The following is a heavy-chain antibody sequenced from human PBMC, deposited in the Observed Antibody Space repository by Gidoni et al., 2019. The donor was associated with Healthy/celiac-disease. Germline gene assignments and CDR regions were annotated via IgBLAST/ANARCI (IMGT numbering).Heavy chain of an antibody. CDR1: GFTLSSYG. V-gene: IGHV3-48*01. J-gene: IGHJ5*02. CDR2: NSRSSSTI. D-gene: IGHD2-8*02. CDR3: ARSTVDWFDP. Sequence: EVQLVASGGGSVQPGGSLRLSCAASGFTLSSYGMHWVRQASGKGLEWVSYNSRSSSTIYYADSVKGRFTISRDNAKNSLYLQMNSLRAEDTAVYYCARSTVDWFDPWGQGTLVTVSS.